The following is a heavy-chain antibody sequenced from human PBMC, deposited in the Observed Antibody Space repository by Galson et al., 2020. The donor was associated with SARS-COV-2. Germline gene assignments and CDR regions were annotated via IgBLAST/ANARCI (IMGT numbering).Heavy chain of an antibody. J-gene: IGHJ3*02. CDR2: IQQDGSEK. V-gene: IGHV3-7*01. CDR1: GFTFSSYW. Sequence: GGSLRLSCAASGFTFSSYWMSWVRQAPGKGLEWVANIQQDGSEKYYVDSVKGRFTISRDNAKNSLYLQMNSLRAEDTAVYYCARGDWGGYCSSTSCLTGAFDIWGQGTMVTVSS. D-gene: IGHD2-2*01. CDR3: ARGDWGGYCSSTSCLTGAFDI.